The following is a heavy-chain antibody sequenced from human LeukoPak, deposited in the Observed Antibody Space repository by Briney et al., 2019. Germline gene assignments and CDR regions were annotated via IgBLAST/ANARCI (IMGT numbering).Heavy chain of an antibody. CDR1: GGSFSGYY. V-gene: IGHV4-34*01. Sequence: SETLSLTCAVYGGSFSGYYWNWIRQPPGKGLEWIGEINPSGSTNYNPSLKSRVTISVDTSKNQFSLRLSSVTDADTAVYYCARRWNYGRNYYIDVWGKGATVSVSS. CDR2: INPSGST. CDR3: ARRWNYGRNYYIDV. J-gene: IGHJ6*03. D-gene: IGHD1-7*01.